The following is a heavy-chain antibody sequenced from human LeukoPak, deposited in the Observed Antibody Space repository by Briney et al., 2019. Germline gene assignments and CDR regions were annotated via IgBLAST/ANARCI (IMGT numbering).Heavy chain of an antibody. CDR2: IIPNFGTA. J-gene: IGHJ4*02. Sequence: GASVKVSCKASGGTFSSYAISWVRQAPGQGLEWMGGIIPNFGTANYAQKFQGRVTITADESTSTAYMELSSLRSEDTAVYYCARDDRYYYDSSGPKGFDYWGQGTLVTVSS. D-gene: IGHD3-22*01. V-gene: IGHV1-69*13. CDR1: GGTFSSYA. CDR3: ARDDRYYYDSSGPKGFDY.